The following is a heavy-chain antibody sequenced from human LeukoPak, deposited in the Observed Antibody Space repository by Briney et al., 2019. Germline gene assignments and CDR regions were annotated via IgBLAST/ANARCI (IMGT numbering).Heavy chain of an antibody. CDR2: ISGSGSYI. CDR1: GFTFSSYS. J-gene: IGHJ4*02. V-gene: IGHV3-21*01. D-gene: IGHD3-10*01. CDR3: ARELMVRGVFY. Sequence: PGGSLRLSCAASGFTFSSYSMNWVRQAPGKGLEWVSSISGSGSYIYYADSVKGRSTISRDNAKNSLYLQMNSLRAEDTAVYYCARELMVRGVFYWGQGTLVTVSS.